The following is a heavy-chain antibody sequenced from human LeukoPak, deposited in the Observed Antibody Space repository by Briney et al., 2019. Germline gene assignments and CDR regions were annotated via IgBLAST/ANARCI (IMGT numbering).Heavy chain of an antibody. CDR1: GFTFSNYR. D-gene: IGHD1-26*01. J-gene: IGHJ4*02. CDR3: GRISGSYYGVDY. V-gene: IGHV3-48*03. Sequence: GGSLRLSCAASGFTFSNYRMNWVRQAPGKGLEWVSKISSSGSSKYYADSVKGRFTVSRDNAKNSLFLQMHSLRAEDTAVYYCGRISGSYYGVDYWGQGTLVTVSS. CDR2: ISSSGSSK.